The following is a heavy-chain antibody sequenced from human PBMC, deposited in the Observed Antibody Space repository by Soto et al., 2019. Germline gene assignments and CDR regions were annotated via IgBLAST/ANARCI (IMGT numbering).Heavy chain of an antibody. D-gene: IGHD3-10*01. CDR2: IYYSGST. CDR1: GGSISSNYY. Sequence: QVQLQESGPGLVKPSQTLSLTCTVSGGSISSNYYWSWIRQHPGKGLEWIGYIYYSGSTYSNPSLMSRVTISVDTSKNQFSLKLSSVTAADTAVYYCARGGYYYGSGSYYSFDYWGQGTLVTVSS. CDR3: ARGGYYYGSGSYYSFDY. J-gene: IGHJ4*02. V-gene: IGHV4-31*03.